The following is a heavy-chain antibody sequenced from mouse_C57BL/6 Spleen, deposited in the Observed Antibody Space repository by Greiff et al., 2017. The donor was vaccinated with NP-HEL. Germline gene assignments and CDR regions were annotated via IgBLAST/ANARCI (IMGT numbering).Heavy chain of an antibody. J-gene: IGHJ3*01. CDR3: YDNEWFAY. V-gene: IGHV6-3*01. CDR2: IRLKSDNDAT. D-gene: IGHD2-3*01. CDR1: GFTFSNYW. Sequence: EVMLVESGGGLVQPGGSMKLSCVASGFTFSNYWMNWVRQSPEKGLEWVAQIRLKSDNDATHYAESVKGRFTISRDDSKSSVYLQMNNLSAEDTGIYYCYDNEWFAYWGQGTLVTVSA.